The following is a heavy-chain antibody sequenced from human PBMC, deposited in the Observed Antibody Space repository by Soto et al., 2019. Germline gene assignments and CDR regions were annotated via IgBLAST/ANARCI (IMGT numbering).Heavy chain of an antibody. V-gene: IGHV4-39*01. CDR1: GDSLSSSSYF. D-gene: IGHD4-4*01. J-gene: IGHJ5*01. CDR2: FFYNADT. CDR3: ARHDFSNYENNWFES. Sequence: SETLSLTCSVSGDSLSSSSYFWGWVRQPPGKSLEWIGTFFYNADTYYNPSLRSRVTISMDTSRNQFSLNLRSVAAADTAVYYCARHDFSNYENNWFESWGQGTLVTVSS.